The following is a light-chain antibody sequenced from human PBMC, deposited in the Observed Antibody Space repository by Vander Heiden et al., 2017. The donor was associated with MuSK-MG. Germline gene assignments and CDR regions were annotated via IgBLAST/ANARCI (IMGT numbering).Light chain of an antibody. V-gene: IGLV1-51*01. CDR3: ATWDSSLSTVV. Sequence: QSVLTQPPSVSAAPGQTVTISCSGSTSNIGDNYVSWYQQFPGTAPKLLIYDNNERPSGIPDRFSGSKSGTSATLGTTGPQTGDEADYSCATWDSSLSTVVFGGGTKLTVL. CDR1: TSNIGDNY. CDR2: DNN. J-gene: IGLJ2*01.